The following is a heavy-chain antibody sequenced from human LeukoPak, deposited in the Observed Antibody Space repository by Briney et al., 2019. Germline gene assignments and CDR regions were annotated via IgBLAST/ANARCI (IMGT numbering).Heavy chain of an antibody. D-gene: IGHD2-15*01. CDR2: ISDTGDRT. CDR3: AKRDHSGGHCDF. V-gene: IGHV3-23*01. J-gene: IGHJ4*02. CDR1: GFTFSSYD. Sequence: PGGSLRLSCAASGFTFSSYDMRWVRQAPGKGLEWVSSISDTGDRTYYADSVKGRFTISRDNSKNTLYLQMNSLRAEDTAIYYCAKRDHSGGHCDFWGQGTLVTVSS.